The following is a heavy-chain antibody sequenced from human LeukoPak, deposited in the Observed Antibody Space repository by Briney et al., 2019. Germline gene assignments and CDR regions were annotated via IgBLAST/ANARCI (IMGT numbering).Heavy chain of an antibody. J-gene: IGHJ6*03. D-gene: IGHD2-15*01. V-gene: IGHV4-61*02. Sequence: SQTLSLTCTVSGGSISSGSYYWSWIRQPAGKGLEWIGRIYTSGSTNYNPSLKSRVTISVDTSKNQFSLKLSSVTAADTAVYYCARDHCSGGSCYRDYYYYYMDVWGKGTTVTVSS. CDR3: ARDHCSGGSCYRDYYYYYMDV. CDR1: GGSISSGSYY. CDR2: IYTSGST.